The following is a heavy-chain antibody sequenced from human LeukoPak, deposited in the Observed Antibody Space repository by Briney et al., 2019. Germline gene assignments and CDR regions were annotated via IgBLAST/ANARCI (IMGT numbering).Heavy chain of an antibody. V-gene: IGHV4-59*08. Sequence: SETLSLTCTVSGDSISSYYWSWIRQPPGKGLEWIAYLYYSGTTNNNPSLKSRVTTSIDTSKNQFSLRLSSVTAADTAVYYCARHGRDGYMNDAFDIWGQGTMVTVSS. CDR3: ARHGRDGYMNDAFDI. CDR1: GDSISSYY. J-gene: IGHJ3*02. CDR2: LYYSGTT. D-gene: IGHD5-24*01.